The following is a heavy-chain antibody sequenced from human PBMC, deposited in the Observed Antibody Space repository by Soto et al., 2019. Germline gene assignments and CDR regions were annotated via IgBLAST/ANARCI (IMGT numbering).Heavy chain of an antibody. D-gene: IGHD3-10*01. Sequence: PGGSLRLSCAASGFTFSSESMIWLRQAPGKGLEWISFISRTSNTIYYVGSVKGRFTTSRDNGKNLLYLQMNDLRDEDTAVYYCARGTYYPRDYCYYYFDSWGKGTLVTVSS. J-gene: IGHJ4*02. CDR1: GFTFSSES. CDR2: ISRTSNTI. V-gene: IGHV3-48*02. CDR3: ARGTYYPRDYCYYYFDS.